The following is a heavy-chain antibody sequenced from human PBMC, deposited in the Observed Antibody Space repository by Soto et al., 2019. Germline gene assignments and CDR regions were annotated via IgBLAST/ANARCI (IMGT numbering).Heavy chain of an antibody. CDR3: AIPPPIEVAGPDY. Sequence: SETLSLTCTVSGGSISGSPYHWDWIRQPPGKGLEWIGSIDDSGKVYYNPSLTGRATLLVDTSKNRFSLNLNSVTAADTAVYYCAIPPPIEVAGPDYWGQGTLVTVSS. CDR1: GGSISGSPYH. J-gene: IGHJ4*02. CDR2: IDDSGKV. V-gene: IGHV4-39*02. D-gene: IGHD6-19*01.